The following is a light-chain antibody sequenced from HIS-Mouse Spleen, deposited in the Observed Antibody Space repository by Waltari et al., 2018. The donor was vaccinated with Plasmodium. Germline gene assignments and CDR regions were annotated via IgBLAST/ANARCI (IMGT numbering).Light chain of an antibody. CDR2: EFS. CDR3: SSYTSSSTLV. CDR1: RSDVGGYNY. Sequence: QSALTQPASVSGSPGQSITISCTGTRSDVGGYNYVSWYQQHPGKAPKRMIYEFSNRPAGVSNRFAGSKSGNTASLTISGLQAEDEADYDCSSYTSSSTLVFGGGTKLTVL. V-gene: IGLV2-14*01. J-gene: IGLJ2*01.